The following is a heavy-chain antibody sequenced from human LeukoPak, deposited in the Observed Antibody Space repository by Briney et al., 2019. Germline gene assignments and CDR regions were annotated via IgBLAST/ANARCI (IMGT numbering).Heavy chain of an antibody. Sequence: PGRSLTLSCAASEFTFTTYGMHWVRQAPGKGLEWVAFIYYDGSNIYYADYVKGRFTISRDISKNTLYLQMDSLRDEDTAIYYCARDWKTNSFDYWGQGTLVTVSS. CDR3: ARDWKTNSFDY. D-gene: IGHD1-1*01. J-gene: IGHJ4*02. CDR2: IYYDGSNI. CDR1: EFTFTTYG. V-gene: IGHV3-33*01.